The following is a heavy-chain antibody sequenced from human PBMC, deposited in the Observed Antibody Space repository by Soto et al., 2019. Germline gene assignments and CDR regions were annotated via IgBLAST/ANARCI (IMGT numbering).Heavy chain of an antibody. J-gene: IGHJ5*02. CDR3: AGIWGALVKAAGWLGP. Sequence: QVQLQESGPGLVKPSGTLSLTCAVSNGSITNDNWWSWVRQSPGKGLEWIVDIYHTGSTNYNPSLKSRDFISMDKAMNNISLRLSLVTAAETAVDYCAGIWGALVKAAGWLGPWGQGTLVTVSS. CDR2: IYHTGST. CDR1: NGSITNDNW. V-gene: IGHV4-4*02. D-gene: IGHD3-16*01.